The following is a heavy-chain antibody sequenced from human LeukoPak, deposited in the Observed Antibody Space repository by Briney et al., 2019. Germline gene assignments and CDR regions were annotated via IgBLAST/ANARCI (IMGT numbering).Heavy chain of an antibody. D-gene: IGHD6-13*01. CDR3: AREPQQPNHNWFDP. Sequence: SETLSLTCAVYVGSFSGYYWSWIRQPPGKGLEWIGEINHSGSTNYNPSLKSRVTISVDTSKNQFSLKLSSVAAADTAVYYCAREPQQPNHNWFDPWGQGTLVTVSS. CDR1: VGSFSGYY. J-gene: IGHJ5*02. V-gene: IGHV4-34*01. CDR2: INHSGST.